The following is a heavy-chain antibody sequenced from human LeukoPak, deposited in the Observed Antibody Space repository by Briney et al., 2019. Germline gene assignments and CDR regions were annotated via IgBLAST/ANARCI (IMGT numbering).Heavy chain of an antibody. CDR3: ARGPRVTLDY. CDR2: INYSGST. D-gene: IGHD3-16*01. CDR1: GGSISNYY. V-gene: IGHV4-59*01. Sequence: SETLSLTCTVSGGSISNYYWSWIRQPPGKGLEWIGYINYSGSTSYNPSLKSRVTISVDTSKNQFSLKLSSMTAADTAVYYCARGPRVTLDYWGQGTLVTVSS. J-gene: IGHJ4*02.